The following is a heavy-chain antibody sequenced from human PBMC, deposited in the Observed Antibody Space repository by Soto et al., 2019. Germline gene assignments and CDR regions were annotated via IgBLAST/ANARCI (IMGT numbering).Heavy chain of an antibody. CDR2: ISDHGGTT. D-gene: IGHD3-22*01. CDR1: GFSFNTFE. CDR3: ARFYYDSSGYLPSPYYYYYGMDV. J-gene: IGHJ6*02. Sequence: SGGSLRLSCAASGFSFNTFEMSWVRQAPWRGLEWVSFISDHGGTTYYADSVKGRFTISRDNAKNMLYVQMNSLRAEDTAVYYCARFYYDSSGYLPSPYYYYYGMDVWGQGTTVTVS. V-gene: IGHV3-23*01.